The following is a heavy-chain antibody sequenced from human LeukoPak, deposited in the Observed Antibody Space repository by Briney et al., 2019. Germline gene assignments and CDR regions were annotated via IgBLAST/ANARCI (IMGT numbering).Heavy chain of an antibody. D-gene: IGHD3-10*01. CDR2: IYPGDSET. Sequence: GESLKISCKGSEYTFTSYWIGWVRQMPGKGLEWMGIIYPGDSETRYSPSFQGQVTMSVDKSISTAYLQWSSLKASDSAMYYCARQLGYGSGPYYFDYWGQGTLVTVSS. CDR1: EYTFTSYW. CDR3: ARQLGYGSGPYYFDY. J-gene: IGHJ4*02. V-gene: IGHV5-51*01.